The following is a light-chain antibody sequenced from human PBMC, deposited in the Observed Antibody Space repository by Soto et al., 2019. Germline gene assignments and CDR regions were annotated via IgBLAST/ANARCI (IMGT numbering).Light chain of an antibody. J-gene: IGLJ1*01. CDR2: EVS. V-gene: IGLV2-14*01. CDR1: SSDVGNYKY. CDR3: FSYPSCGTYV. Sequence: QSVLTQPASVSGSPGQSITISCTGTSSDVGNYKYVSWYQQHPGKAPKLMIYEVSNRPSGVSNRFSGSKSGNTASLTISGLQAEDETAYYCFSYPSCGTYVLGPATKVTV.